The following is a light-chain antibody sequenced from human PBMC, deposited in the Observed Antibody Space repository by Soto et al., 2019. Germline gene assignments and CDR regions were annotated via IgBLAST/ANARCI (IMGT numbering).Light chain of an antibody. V-gene: IGLV8-61*01. Sequence: QTVVTQEPSFSVSPGGTVTLTCGLNSGSVSTSYYPSWYQQTPGQAPRTLIDSTNTRSSGVPDRFSGSILGNKAALTITGAQADDESDYYCVLYMGSGIRVFGGGTKLTVL. CDR3: VLYMGSGIRV. CDR1: SGSVSTSYY. CDR2: STN. J-gene: IGLJ3*02.